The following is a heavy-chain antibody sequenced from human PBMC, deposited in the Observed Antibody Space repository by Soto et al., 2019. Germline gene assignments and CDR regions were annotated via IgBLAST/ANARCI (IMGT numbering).Heavy chain of an antibody. CDR1: GFTLSSYA. D-gene: IGHD2-8*01. V-gene: IGHV3-23*01. J-gene: IGHJ6*02. CDR2: ISGSGDIT. CDR3: AKEMGHYYGVDV. Sequence: DVQMLESGGGLVQPGGSLRLSCAASGFTLSSYAMSWVRQAPGKGLEWVSVISGSGDITYYADSVKGRFTISRDNSKNTLYLQMNSLRAEDTAVYYCAKEMGHYYGVDVWGQGTTVTVSS.